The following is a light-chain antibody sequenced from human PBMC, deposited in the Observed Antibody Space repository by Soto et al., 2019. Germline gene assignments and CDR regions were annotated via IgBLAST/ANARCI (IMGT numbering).Light chain of an antibody. V-gene: IGLV1-44*01. CDR1: SSNIGINT. Sequence: QSFITEQPSASGTPGRGATIACSGGSSNIGINTVNWYQQLPGTAPKVLIYTDNQRPSGVPDRFSGSKSGTSASLAINGLQSGDEADHYCGAWDESLNCYVLGTGTEVNV. CDR3: GAWDESLNCYV. CDR2: TDN. J-gene: IGLJ1*01.